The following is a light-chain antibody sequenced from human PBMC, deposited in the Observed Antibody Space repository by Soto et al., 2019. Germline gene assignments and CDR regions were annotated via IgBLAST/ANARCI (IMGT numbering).Light chain of an antibody. J-gene: IGKJ1*01. Sequence: DIQMTQSPSTLSASVGDRVTITCRASQSVSSWLAWYQQKPGKAPNLLIYDASTLQSGVPSRFSGSGTGTEFTLTIGSLQPDDFATYYCQQYSSYSRTFGQGTKVEV. CDR2: DAS. CDR1: QSVSSW. V-gene: IGKV1-5*01. CDR3: QQYSSYSRT.